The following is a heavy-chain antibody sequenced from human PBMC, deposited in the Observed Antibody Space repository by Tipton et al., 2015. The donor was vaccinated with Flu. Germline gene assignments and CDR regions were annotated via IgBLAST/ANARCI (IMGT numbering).Heavy chain of an antibody. CDR1: GYSISGGFY. Sequence: GLVKPSETLSLNCAVSGYSISGGFYWGWIRQPPGEGLEWVGTIYHSESTYYNPSLESRVTISVDTSRNQFSLNLDSVTAADTAVYYCARLSGVPVNKDWYFDLWGRGTLVTVSP. CDR2: IYHSEST. CDR3: ARLSGVPVNKDWYFDL. V-gene: IGHV4-38-2*01. J-gene: IGHJ2*01. D-gene: IGHD3-10*02.